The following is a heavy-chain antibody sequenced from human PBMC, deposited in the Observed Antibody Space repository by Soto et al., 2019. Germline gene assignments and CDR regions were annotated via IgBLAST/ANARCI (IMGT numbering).Heavy chain of an antibody. CDR3: ARDATPYCSGGSCYSFDY. V-gene: IGHV3-33*01. CDR1: GFTFSSYG. D-gene: IGHD2-15*01. J-gene: IGHJ4*02. Sequence: GGSLRLSCAASGFTFSSYGMHWVRQAPGKGLEWVAVIWYDGSNKYYADSVKGRFTISRDNSKNTLYLQMNSLRAEDTAVYYCARDATPYCSGGSCYSFDYWGQGTLVTVSS. CDR2: IWYDGSNK.